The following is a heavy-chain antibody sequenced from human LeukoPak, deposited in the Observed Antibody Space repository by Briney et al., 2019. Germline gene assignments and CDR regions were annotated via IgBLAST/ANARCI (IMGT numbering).Heavy chain of an antibody. CDR1: GYNFTSYH. J-gene: IGHJ4*02. V-gene: IGHV1-8*01. CDR3: ARMRRNSITMVRGVHFDY. D-gene: IGHD3-10*01. Sequence: ASVKVSCKASGYNFTSYHVNWVRQATGQGLEWMGWMNPKSGDTGYAQKFQGRVSMTWKTSISTAYLELSSLRSEDAAVYYCARMRRNSITMVRGVHFDYWGQGTLVTVSS. CDR2: MNPKSGDT.